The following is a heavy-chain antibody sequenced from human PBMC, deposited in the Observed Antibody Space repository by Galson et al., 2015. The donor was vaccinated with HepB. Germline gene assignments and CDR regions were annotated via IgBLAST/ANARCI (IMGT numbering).Heavy chain of an antibody. CDR1: GFPFSYYG. Sequence: SLRLSCAPSGFPFSYYGMNWVRQAPGKGLEWISYISSTSGTIYYADSVKGRFTVSRDNAKNSVYLQMNSLRAEDTAVYHCARVEGYTPMGPLTYNYYYMDVWGKGTTVTVSS. CDR3: ARVEGYTPMGPLTYNYYYMDV. CDR2: ISSTSGTI. D-gene: IGHD5-18*01. J-gene: IGHJ6*03. V-gene: IGHV3-48*01.